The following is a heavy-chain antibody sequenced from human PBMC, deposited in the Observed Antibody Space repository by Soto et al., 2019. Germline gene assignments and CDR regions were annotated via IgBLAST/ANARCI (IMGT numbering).Heavy chain of an antibody. CDR3: VSLPTGYYDSSGYYYFDY. D-gene: IGHD3-22*01. V-gene: IGHV1-24*01. CDR2: FDPEDGET. J-gene: IGHJ4*02. Sequence: GASVKVSCKVSGYTLTELSMHWVRQAPGKGLEWMGGFDPEDGETIYAQKFQGRVTMTEDTSTDTAYMELSSLRSEDTAVYYCVSLPTGYYDSSGYYYFDYWGQGTLVTVSS. CDR1: GYTLTELS.